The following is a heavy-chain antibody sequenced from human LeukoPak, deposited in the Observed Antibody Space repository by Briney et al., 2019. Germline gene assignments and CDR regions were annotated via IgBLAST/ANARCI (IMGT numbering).Heavy chain of an antibody. D-gene: IGHD2-15*01. V-gene: IGHV1-69*13. CDR3: ARARRYCSGGSCYMGSGYYYYMDV. J-gene: IGHJ6*03. CDR1: GGTFSSCA. CDR2: IIPIFGTA. Sequence: ASVKVSCKASGGTFSSCAISWVRQAPGQGLEWMGGIIPIFGTANYAQKFQGRATITADESTSTAYMELSSLRSEDTAVYYCARARRYCSGGSCYMGSGYYYYMDVWGKGTTVTISS.